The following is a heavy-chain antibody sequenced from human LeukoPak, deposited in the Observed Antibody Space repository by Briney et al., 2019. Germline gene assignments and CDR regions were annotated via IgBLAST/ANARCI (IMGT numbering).Heavy chain of an antibody. CDR1: GFTFSSYV. J-gene: IGHJ4*02. CDR2: ILYDGSNK. V-gene: IGHV3-30-3*01. CDR3: AKENAVAGPGYFDY. D-gene: IGHD6-19*01. Sequence: GGSLRLSCAASGFTFSSYVMHWVRQAPGKGLEWVAVILYDGSNKYYADSVKGRFTISRDNSKNTLYLQMNSLRAEDTAVYYCAKENAVAGPGYFDYWGQGTLVTVSS.